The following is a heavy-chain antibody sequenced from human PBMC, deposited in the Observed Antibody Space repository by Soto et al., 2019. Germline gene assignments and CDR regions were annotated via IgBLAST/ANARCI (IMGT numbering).Heavy chain of an antibody. J-gene: IGHJ6*02. CDR1: GGSISSGGYY. D-gene: IGHD3-10*01. CDR3: ARGNYRPYGMDV. V-gene: IGHV4-31*03. Sequence: PSETLSLTCTVSGGSISSGGYYWSWIRQHPGKGLEWIGYIYYSGSTYYNPSLKSRVTISVDTSKNQFSLKLSSVTAADTAVYYCARGNYRPYGMDVWGQGTTVTVSS. CDR2: IYYSGST.